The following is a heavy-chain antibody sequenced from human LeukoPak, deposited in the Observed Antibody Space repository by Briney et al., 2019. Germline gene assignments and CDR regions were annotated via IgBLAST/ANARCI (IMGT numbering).Heavy chain of an antibody. CDR3: ASGDGGAPVTTRSVAFDI. Sequence: SVKVSCKASGGTFSSYAISWVRQAPGQGLEWMGGIIPIFDTANYAQKFQGRVTITTDESTSTAYMELSSLRSEDTAVYHCASGDGGAPVTTRSVAFDIWGQGTMVTVSS. CDR1: GGTFSSYA. D-gene: IGHD4-17*01. J-gene: IGHJ3*02. CDR2: IIPIFDTA. V-gene: IGHV1-69*05.